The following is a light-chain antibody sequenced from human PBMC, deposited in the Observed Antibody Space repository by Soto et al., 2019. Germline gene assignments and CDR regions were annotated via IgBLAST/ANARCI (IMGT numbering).Light chain of an antibody. CDR2: DTT. CDR3: LLSYNGPYV. CDR1: TGAVTNGHY. V-gene: IGLV7-46*01. J-gene: IGLJ1*01. Sequence: AVVTQEPSLTVSPGGTVTLTCGSSTGAVTNGHYPYWFQQKPGQAPRTLIYDTTNRHSWTPARFSGSLLGGKAALTLPGAQPEDEAEYYCLLSYNGPYVFGTGTKVTVL.